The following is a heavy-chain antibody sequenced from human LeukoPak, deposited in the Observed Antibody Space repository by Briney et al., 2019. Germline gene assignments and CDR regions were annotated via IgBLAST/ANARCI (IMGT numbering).Heavy chain of an antibody. D-gene: IGHD3-9*01. Sequence: ASVKVSCKASGYTFTSYGISWVRQALGQGLEWMGWISAYNGNTNYAQKLQGRVTMTTDTSTSTAYMELSRLRSDDTAVYYCARDFGYYDILTGWVHYNWFDPWGQGTLVTVSS. V-gene: IGHV1-18*01. CDR1: GYTFTSYG. J-gene: IGHJ5*02. CDR3: ARDFGYYDILTGWVHYNWFDP. CDR2: ISAYNGNT.